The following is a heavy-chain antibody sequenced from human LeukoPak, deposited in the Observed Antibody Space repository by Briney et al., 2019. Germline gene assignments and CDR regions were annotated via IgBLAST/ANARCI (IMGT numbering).Heavy chain of an antibody. Sequence: ASVKVSCKASGYMFTGYYFHWVRQAPGQGLEWMGRINPNTGGTNYAQKFQGRVTLTRDRPISTVYMELSGLRSDDTAVYYCARDLSGYYDSSGYYWSNDYWGQGTLVTVSS. CDR2: INPNTGGT. V-gene: IGHV1-2*06. CDR3: ARDLSGYYDSSGYYWSNDY. D-gene: IGHD3-22*01. CDR1: GYMFTGYY. J-gene: IGHJ4*02.